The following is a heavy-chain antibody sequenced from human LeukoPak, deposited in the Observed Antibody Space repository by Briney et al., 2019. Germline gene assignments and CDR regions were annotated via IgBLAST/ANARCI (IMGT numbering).Heavy chain of an antibody. Sequence: SETLSLTCTVSGGSISSYYWSWIRQPAGKGLEWIGRIYTSGSTDYSPSLKSRATISLDTSKNQFSLHLTSVTAADTAVYYCARQLAGLAPPGFIDSWGQGTLVTVSS. CDR1: GGSISSYY. J-gene: IGHJ4*02. D-gene: IGHD3-3*02. CDR3: ARQLAGLAPPGFIDS. V-gene: IGHV4-4*07. CDR2: IYTSGST.